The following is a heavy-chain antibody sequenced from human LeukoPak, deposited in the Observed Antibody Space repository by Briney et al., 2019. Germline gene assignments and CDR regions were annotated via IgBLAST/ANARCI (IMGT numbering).Heavy chain of an antibody. J-gene: IGHJ6*02. CDR1: GYTFTSYG. D-gene: IGHD4-17*01. CDR3: ARDPGHYGDSTLGDYYYYGMDV. Sequence: ASVKVSCKASGYTFTSYGISWVRQAPGQGLEWMGWISAYNGNTNYAQKLQGRVTMTTDTSTSTAYMELRSLRSDDTAVYYCARDPGHYGDSTLGDYYYYGMDVWGQGTTVTVSS. CDR2: ISAYNGNT. V-gene: IGHV1-18*01.